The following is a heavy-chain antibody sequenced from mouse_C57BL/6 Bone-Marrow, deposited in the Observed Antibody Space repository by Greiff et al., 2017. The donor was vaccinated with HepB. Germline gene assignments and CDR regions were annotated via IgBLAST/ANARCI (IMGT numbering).Heavy chain of an antibody. Sequence: DVKLQESGPGLVKPSQSLSLTCSVTGYSITSGYYWNWIRQFPGNKLEWMGYISYDGSNNYNPSLKNRISITRDTSKNQFFLKLNSVTTEDTATYYCAYELFAYWGQGTLVTVSA. V-gene: IGHV3-6*01. CDR3: AYELFAY. D-gene: IGHD2-3*01. CDR1: GYSITSGYY. CDR2: ISYDGSN. J-gene: IGHJ3*01.